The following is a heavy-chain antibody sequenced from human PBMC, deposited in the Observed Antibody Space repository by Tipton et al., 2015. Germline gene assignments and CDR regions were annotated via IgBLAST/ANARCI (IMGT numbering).Heavy chain of an antibody. V-gene: IGHV3-9*01. D-gene: IGHD5-12*01. J-gene: IGHJ4*02. CDR2: ISWNSGSL. CDR1: GFKFENFA. CDR3: ARSGGYGWDH. Sequence: SLRLSCEASGFKFENFAMHWVRQFPGKGLEWVSGISWNSGSLGYADSVKGRFTVSRDNAKNSLYLQMNRLRAEDTAVYFCARSGGYGWDHWGQGTLVTVSS.